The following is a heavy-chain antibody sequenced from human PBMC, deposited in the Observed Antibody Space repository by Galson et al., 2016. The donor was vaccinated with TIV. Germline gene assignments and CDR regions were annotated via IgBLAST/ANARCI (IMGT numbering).Heavy chain of an antibody. CDR1: GFSFSSCD. D-gene: IGHD1/OR15-1a*01. Sequence: SVKASCKASGFSFSSCDVTWVRQAPGQGLEWMGWRSGDNGNTNYPHNLQGRVTMTIDTSTNTAYMELRNLRSDDTAVYYCARGDWDSDYYYLLDVWGQGTTVSVS. J-gene: IGHJ6*02. V-gene: IGHV1-18*01. CDR2: RSGDNGNT. CDR3: ARGDWDSDYYYLLDV.